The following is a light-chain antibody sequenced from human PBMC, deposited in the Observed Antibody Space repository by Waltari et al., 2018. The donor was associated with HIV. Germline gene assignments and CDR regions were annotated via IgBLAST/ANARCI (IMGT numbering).Light chain of an antibody. CDR3: SSYTSTWGV. J-gene: IGLJ3*02. V-gene: IGLV2-14*01. CDR1: NSDVGGYTF. CDR2: EVS. Sequence: QYALTQPASVSGSPRQSITTFCTGINSDVGGYTFVSWYHQHPGRAPKLLIYEVSYRPSSVSTRFSGSMSGDTASLTISGLQAEDEADYYCSSYTSTWGVFGGGTKLTVL.